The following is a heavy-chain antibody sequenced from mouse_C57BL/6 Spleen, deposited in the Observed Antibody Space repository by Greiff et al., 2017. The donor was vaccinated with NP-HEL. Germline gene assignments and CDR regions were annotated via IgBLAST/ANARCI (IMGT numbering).Heavy chain of an antibody. CDR2: ISGGGGNT. V-gene: IGHV5-9*01. J-gene: IGHJ3*01. Sequence: EVMLVESGGGLVKPGGSLKLSCAASGFTFSSYTMSWVRQTPGKRLEWVATISGGGGNTYYPDRVKGRVTISKYNATTTLYLQISSLRSEDTALYYCARVNGNSLAYWGQGTLVTVSA. D-gene: IGHD2-1*01. CDR3: ARVNGNSLAY. CDR1: GFTFSSYT.